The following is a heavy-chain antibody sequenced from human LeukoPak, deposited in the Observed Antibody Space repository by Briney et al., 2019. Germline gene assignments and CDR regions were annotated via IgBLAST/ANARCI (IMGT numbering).Heavy chain of an antibody. D-gene: IGHD2-8*01. J-gene: IGHJ4*02. CDR1: GYTFTSYD. CDR3: TRGRPVLSHFDY. Sequence: ASVKVSCKASGYTFTSYDINWVRQAPGQGLEWMGWMKPNSGNTDYAQRFQGRVTITRNTSISTAFMELSSLRSEDTAVYYCTRGRPVLSHFDYWGQGTLVTVSS. V-gene: IGHV1-8*03. CDR2: MKPNSGNT.